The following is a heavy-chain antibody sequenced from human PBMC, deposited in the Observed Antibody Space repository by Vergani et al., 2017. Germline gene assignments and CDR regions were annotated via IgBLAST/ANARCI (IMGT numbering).Heavy chain of an antibody. J-gene: IGHJ6*02. Sequence: EVQLVQSGAEVKKPGESLKISCKGSGYSFTTYGIGWVRKMPGKGLEWMGIFYPGDSDTSYSPSFKGQVTISAEKSISTAYLQWSSLKASDTAMYYCARPGGSYSYGMDVWSQGTTVTVSS. CDR2: FYPGDSDT. V-gene: IGHV5-51*01. D-gene: IGHD1-26*01. CDR1: GYSFTTYG. CDR3: ARPGGSYSYGMDV.